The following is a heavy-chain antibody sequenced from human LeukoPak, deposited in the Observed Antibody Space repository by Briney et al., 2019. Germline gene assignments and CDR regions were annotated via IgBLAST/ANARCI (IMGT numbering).Heavy chain of an antibody. CDR3: ARTWVDTTMALDAFDI. CDR2: IYSGGST. J-gene: IGHJ3*02. D-gene: IGHD5-18*01. CDR1: GFTVSNNY. V-gene: IGHV3-66*01. Sequence: PGGSLRLSCAASGFTVSNNYMSWVRQSPGKGLEWVSIIYSGGSTYYADSVKDRFTISRDTSKNTLYLQMHSLRAEDMAVHYCARTWVDTTMALDAFDIWGQGTMVTVSS.